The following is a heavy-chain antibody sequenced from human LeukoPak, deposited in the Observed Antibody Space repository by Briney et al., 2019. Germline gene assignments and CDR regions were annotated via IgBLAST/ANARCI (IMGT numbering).Heavy chain of an antibody. CDR3: ARDQGRDTMIVVVIPSPRCGMDV. CDR2: IHSDGSTT. J-gene: IGHJ6*02. Sequence: GGSLRLSCAVSGITVSKYWMHWVRQVPGKGLVWVSRIHSDGSTTDYADSVKGRFTISRDNAKNSLYLQMNSLRAEDTAVYYCARDQGRDTMIVVVIPSPRCGMDVWGQGTTVTVSS. V-gene: IGHV3-74*01. D-gene: IGHD3-22*01. CDR1: GITVSKYW.